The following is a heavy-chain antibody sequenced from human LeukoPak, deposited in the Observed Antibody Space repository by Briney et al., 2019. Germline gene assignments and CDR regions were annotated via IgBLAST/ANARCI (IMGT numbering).Heavy chain of an antibody. CDR1: GFTFSSYA. V-gene: IGHV3-23*01. Sequence: GGSLRLSCAASGFTFSSYAMSWVRQAPGKGLEWVSAISGSGGSTYYADSVKGRFTISRDNSKNTLYLQMNSLRAEDTAVYYCARESSSSALYYYGMDVWGQGTTVTVSS. CDR3: ARESSSSALYYYGMDV. D-gene: IGHD2-2*01. CDR2: ISGSGGST. J-gene: IGHJ6*02.